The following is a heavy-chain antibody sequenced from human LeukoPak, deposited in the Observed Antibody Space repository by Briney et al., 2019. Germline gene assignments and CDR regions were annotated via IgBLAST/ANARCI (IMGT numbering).Heavy chain of an antibody. CDR2: ISWNSGSI. D-gene: IGHD6-13*01. CDR3: AKSGSGWYYFDY. J-gene: IGHJ4*02. V-gene: IGHV3-9*03. Sequence: SGGSLRLSCAASGFTFDDYAMHWVRQAPGKGLEWVSGISWNSGSIGYADSVKGRFTISRDNAKNSLYLQMNSLRAEDMALCYCAKSGSGWYYFDYWGQGTLVTVSS. CDR1: GFTFDDYA.